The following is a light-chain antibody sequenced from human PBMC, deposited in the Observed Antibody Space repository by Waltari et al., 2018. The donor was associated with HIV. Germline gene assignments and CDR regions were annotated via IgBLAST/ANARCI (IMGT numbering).Light chain of an antibody. J-gene: IGLJ3*02. CDR3: SAWDSSRSAWV. Sequence: QAGLTQPPSVSKDLRQTATLTCTGNINNVGDQGAAWLQQHQGHPPKLLSSRNNNRPSGISERFSASRSGNTASLTITGLQPEDEADYYCSAWDSSRSAWVFGGGTKLTGL. CDR2: RNN. V-gene: IGLV10-54*01. CDR1: INNVGDQG.